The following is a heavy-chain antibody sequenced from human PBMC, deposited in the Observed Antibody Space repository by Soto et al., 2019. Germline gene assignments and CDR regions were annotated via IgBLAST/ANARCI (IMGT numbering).Heavy chain of an antibody. J-gene: IGHJ4*02. CDR1: GGSFSGYY. V-gene: IGHV4-34*01. CDR2: TNHSGST. Sequence: SETLSLTCAVYGGSFSGYYWSWIRQPPGKGLEWIGETNHSGSTNYNPSLKSRVTISVDTSKNQFSLKLSSVTAADTVVYYCARGTLYDSSGYYDYWGQGTLVTVSS. CDR3: ARGTLYDSSGYYDY. D-gene: IGHD3-22*01.